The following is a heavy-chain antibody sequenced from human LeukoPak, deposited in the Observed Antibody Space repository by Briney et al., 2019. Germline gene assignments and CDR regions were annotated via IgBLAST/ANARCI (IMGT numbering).Heavy chain of an antibody. D-gene: IGHD3-10*01. CDR3: ARHPRSGGDYFDY. CDR2: FYHSGST. V-gene: IGHV4-38-2*01. CDR1: GYSISSDYY. J-gene: IGHJ4*02. Sequence: SETLSLTCGVSGYSISSDYYWGRIRQPPGKGLEWIGSFYHSGSTYCNPSLKSRVTISVDTSNNQFSLKLSSVTAADTAVYYCARHPRSGGDYFDYWGQGTLVTVSS.